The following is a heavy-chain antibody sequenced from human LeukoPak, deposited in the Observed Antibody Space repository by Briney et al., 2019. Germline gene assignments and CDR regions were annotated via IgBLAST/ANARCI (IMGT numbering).Heavy chain of an antibody. J-gene: IGHJ4*02. CDR1: GFTFSNYE. V-gene: IGHV3-30*04. Sequence: GRSLSLSCAASGFTFSNYEMHWVRQAPGKGLEWVTLISYDGTKYYADSVKGRFTVSRDNSNNTVFLQMNSLSAEDTAVYYCARVSGCSGGTCTSLKYWGQGTLVTVSS. D-gene: IGHD2-15*01. CDR3: ARVSGCSGGTCTSLKY. CDR2: ISYDGTK.